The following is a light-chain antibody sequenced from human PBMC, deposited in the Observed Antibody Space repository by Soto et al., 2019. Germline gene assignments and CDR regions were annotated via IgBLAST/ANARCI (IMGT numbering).Light chain of an antibody. Sequence: DIVMTQSPATLSVSPGERATLSCRASQSVSSNLAWYQQKPGQAPRLLIYGASTRATGIPARFSGSGSGTEFTLTISSLQSEDFAVYYCQQYNSYPRTFGQGTKVEIK. CDR2: GAS. J-gene: IGKJ1*01. V-gene: IGKV3-15*01. CDR1: QSVSSN. CDR3: QQYNSYPRT.